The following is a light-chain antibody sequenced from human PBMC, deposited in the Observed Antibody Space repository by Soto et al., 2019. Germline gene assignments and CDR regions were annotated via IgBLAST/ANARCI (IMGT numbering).Light chain of an antibody. V-gene: IGKV1-5*03. CDR3: QQYSSYPWT. CDR1: QTINNL. CDR2: KAS. Sequence: DIQMTPSPSTLSASVVDRVSITCRASQTINNLMAWYQQKPGQAPKLLIYKASNLETGVPSRFSGSGSGTEFTLTISSLQPDDFATYYCQQYSSYPWTFGQGTKVDIK. J-gene: IGKJ1*01.